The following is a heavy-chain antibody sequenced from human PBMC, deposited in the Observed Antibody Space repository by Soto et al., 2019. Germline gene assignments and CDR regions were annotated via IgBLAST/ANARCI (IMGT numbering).Heavy chain of an antibody. Sequence: QLQLQQWGAGLLKPSETLSLTCAVYGGSFSGYYWSWIRQPPGKGLEWIGEINHSGSTNYNPSLKSRVTISVDTSKNQFSLKLSSVTAADTAVYYCATTIGYCSSTSCPGPSHFDYWGQGTLVTVSS. D-gene: IGHD2-2*01. CDR1: GGSFSGYY. J-gene: IGHJ4*02. CDR3: ATTIGYCSSTSCPGPSHFDY. V-gene: IGHV4-34*01. CDR2: INHSGST.